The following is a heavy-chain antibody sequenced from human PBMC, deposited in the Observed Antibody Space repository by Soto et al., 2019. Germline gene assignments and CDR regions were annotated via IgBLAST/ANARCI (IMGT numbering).Heavy chain of an antibody. J-gene: IGHJ4*02. Sequence: PGASLRLSCASSGCSSSSYGMQWVRQAPGKGLEWVALISHDGTNKYYGDSVKGRFTISRDNSKNTLYLQMSSLRPEDTAVYYCVGGHYFGDYWGQGTLVTVSS. CDR3: VGGHYFGDY. V-gene: IGHV3-30*03. CDR1: GCSSSSYG. CDR2: ISHDGTNK. D-gene: IGHD3-22*01.